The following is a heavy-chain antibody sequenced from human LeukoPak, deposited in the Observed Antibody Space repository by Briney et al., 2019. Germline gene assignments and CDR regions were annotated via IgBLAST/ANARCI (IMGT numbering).Heavy chain of an antibody. CDR2: MNPNSGNT. D-gene: IGHD1-7*01. V-gene: IGHV1-8*03. CDR3: ARRAYNWNYYFDY. Sequence: ASVKVSCKASGYTFTSYDINWVRQATGQGLEWMGWMNPNSGNTGYAQKFQGRVTITRNTSISPAYMELSSLRSEDTAVYYCARRAYNWNYYFDYWGQGTLVTVSS. J-gene: IGHJ4*02. CDR1: GYTFTSYD.